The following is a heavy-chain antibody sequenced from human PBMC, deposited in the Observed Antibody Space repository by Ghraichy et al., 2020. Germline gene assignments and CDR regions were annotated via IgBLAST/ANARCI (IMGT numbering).Heavy chain of an antibody. D-gene: IGHD4/OR15-4a*01. Sequence: GESLNISCAASGFTFSRGWMYWVRQAPGKGLMWVSLISADGSNTFYADAVKGRFSISRDNAKNTLYLEMNSLRAEDTAVYYCVRWEVFGDYGSKWGQGTLVTVSS. V-gene: IGHV3-74*01. CDR3: VRWEVFGDYGSK. CDR2: ISADGSNT. CDR1: GFTFSRGW. J-gene: IGHJ4*02.